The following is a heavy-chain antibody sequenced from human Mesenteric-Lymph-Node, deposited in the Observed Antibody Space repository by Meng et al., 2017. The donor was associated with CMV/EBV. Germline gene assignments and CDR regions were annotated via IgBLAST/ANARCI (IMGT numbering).Heavy chain of an antibody. CDR1: GYTFTSYA. V-gene: IGHV1-3*02. J-gene: IGHJ2*01. CDR3: ARDGSLVAVVDWYFDL. CDR2: SNAGNGNT. D-gene: IGHD2-21*01. Sequence: ASVKVSCKASGYTFTSYAMHWVRQAPGQRLEWMGWSNAGNGNTKYSQEFQGRVTITRDTSASTAYMELSSLRSEDTAVYYCARDGSLVAVVDWYFDLWGRGTLVTVSS.